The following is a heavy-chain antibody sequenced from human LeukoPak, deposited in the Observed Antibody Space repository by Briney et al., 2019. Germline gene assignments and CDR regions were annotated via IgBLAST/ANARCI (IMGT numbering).Heavy chain of an antibody. J-gene: IGHJ4*02. D-gene: IGHD3/OR15-3a*01. V-gene: IGHV1-2*02. CDR2: INPNSGGT. CDR1: GYTFTGYY. CDR3: ARFPVVWPNRIGTG. Sequence: GASVTVSCKASGYTFTGYYMHWVRQAPGQGLEWMGWINPNSGGTNYAQKFQGRVTMTRDTSISTAYMELSRLRSDDTAVYYCARFPVVWPNRIGTGWGQGTLVTVSS.